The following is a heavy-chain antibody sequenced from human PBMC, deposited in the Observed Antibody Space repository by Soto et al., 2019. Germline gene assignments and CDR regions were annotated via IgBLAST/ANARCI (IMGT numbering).Heavy chain of an antibody. J-gene: IGHJ4*01. V-gene: IGHV3-7*01. CDR1: GFTFSNHW. CDR3: ARITYSYGWIYDY. D-gene: IGHD3-16*01. CDR2: IKQDGSER. Sequence: PGGSLRLSCAASGFTFSNHWMSWVRQTPGKGLEWVVNIKQDGSERYYMDSVRGRFTASRDNAKNSLYLQMNSLRAEDTAVYFCARITYSYGWIYDYWGQGSLVTVS.